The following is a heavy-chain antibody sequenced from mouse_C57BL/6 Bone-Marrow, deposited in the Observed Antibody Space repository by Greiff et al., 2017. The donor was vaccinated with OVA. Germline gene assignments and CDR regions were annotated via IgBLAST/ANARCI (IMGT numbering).Heavy chain of an antibody. CDR3: ARGGYYGPMDY. CDR2: INYDGSST. Sequence: DVKLVESEGGLVQPGSSMKLSCTASGFTFSDYYMAWVRQVPEKGLEWVANINYDGSSTYYLDSLKSRFIISRDNAKNILYLQMSSLKSEDTATYYCARGGYYGPMDYWGQGTSVTVSS. J-gene: IGHJ4*01. V-gene: IGHV5-16*01. D-gene: IGHD1-1*01. CDR1: GFTFSDYY.